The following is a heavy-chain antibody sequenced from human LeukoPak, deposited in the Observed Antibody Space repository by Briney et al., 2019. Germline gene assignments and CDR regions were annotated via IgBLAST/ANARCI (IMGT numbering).Heavy chain of an antibody. J-gene: IGHJ4*02. V-gene: IGHV4-61*02. CDR3: ARDNYDFWSGYTDY. CDR1: GGSISSGSYY. CDR2: IYTSGST. D-gene: IGHD3-3*01. Sequence: SQTLSLTCTVSGGSISSGSYYWSWIRQPAGKGLEWIGRIYTSGSTNYNPSLKSRVTISVDTSKTQFSLKLSSVTAEDTAVYYCARDNYDFWSGYTDYWGQGTLVTVSS.